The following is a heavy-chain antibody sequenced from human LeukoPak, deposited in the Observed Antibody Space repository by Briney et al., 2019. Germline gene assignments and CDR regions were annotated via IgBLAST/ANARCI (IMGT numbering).Heavy chain of an antibody. V-gene: IGHV4-39*02. CDR3: ARLQLGYCHSQSCPVY. D-gene: IGHD2/OR15-2a*01. CDR1: GDSVTAGGSY. Sequence: SETLSLTCNVSGDSVTAGGSYWGWVRQSPGKGLEWVGSIYYNGNTYYKPSLKSRVSISVDTSKNHFSLKLTSVTAADTAVYYCARLQLGYCHSQSCPVYWGQGTLVTVSS. J-gene: IGHJ4*02. CDR2: IYYNGNT.